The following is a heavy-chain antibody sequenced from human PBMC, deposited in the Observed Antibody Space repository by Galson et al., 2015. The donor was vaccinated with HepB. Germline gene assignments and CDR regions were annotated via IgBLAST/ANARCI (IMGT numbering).Heavy chain of an antibody. D-gene: IGHD4-17*01. CDR3: ARAQYGDYYDY. CDR1: GFTFSSYS. V-gene: IGHV3-48*01. CDR2: ISSSSSTI. J-gene: IGHJ4*02. Sequence: SLRLSCAASGFTFSSYSMNWVRQAPGKGLEWVSYISSSSSTIHYADSVKGRFTISRDNAKNSLYLQMNSLRAEDTAVYYCARAQYGDYYDYWGQGTLVTVSS.